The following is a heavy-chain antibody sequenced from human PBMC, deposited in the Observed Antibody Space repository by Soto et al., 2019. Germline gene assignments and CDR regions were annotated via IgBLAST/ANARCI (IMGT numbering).Heavy chain of an antibody. CDR2: INPNSGGT. V-gene: IGHV1-2*04. D-gene: IGHD2-2*01. CDR1: GYTFTGYD. Sequence: QVQLVQSGAEVKKPGASVKVSCKASGYTFTGYDMHWVRQAPGQGLEWMGWINPNSGGTNYAQKFQGWFTMTRETSISTAYMELSRLRSDDTAVYYCARSHCSSISCYVGSWDYWGQGTLVTVSS. CDR3: ARSHCSSISCYVGSWDY. J-gene: IGHJ4*02.